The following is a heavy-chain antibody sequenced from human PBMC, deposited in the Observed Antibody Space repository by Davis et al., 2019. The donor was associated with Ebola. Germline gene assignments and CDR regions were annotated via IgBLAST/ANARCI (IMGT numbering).Heavy chain of an antibody. Sequence: SETLSLTCTVSGGSVSSGSYYWSWIRQPPGKGLEWIGYIYYSGSTNYNPSLKSRVTISVDTSKNQFSLKLTSVTAADTAVYYCARGGGWLPDFWGLGTLVTVSS. J-gene: IGHJ4*02. CDR1: GGSVSSGSYY. V-gene: IGHV4-61*01. CDR2: IYYSGST. CDR3: ARGGGWLPDF. D-gene: IGHD6-19*01.